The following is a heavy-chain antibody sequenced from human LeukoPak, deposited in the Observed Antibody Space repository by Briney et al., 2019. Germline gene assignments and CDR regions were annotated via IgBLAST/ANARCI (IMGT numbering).Heavy chain of an antibody. CDR2: ISSSGSTI. CDR3: ARAVGSGGYDNFDY. CDR1: GFTFSSYE. J-gene: IGHJ4*02. V-gene: IGHV3-48*03. D-gene: IGHD5-12*01. Sequence: GGSLRLSCAASGFTFSSYEMNWVRQAPGKGLEWVSYISSSGSTIYYADSVKGRFTISRDNAKNSLYLQMNSLRAEDTAVYYCARAVGSGGYDNFDYWGRGTLVTVSS.